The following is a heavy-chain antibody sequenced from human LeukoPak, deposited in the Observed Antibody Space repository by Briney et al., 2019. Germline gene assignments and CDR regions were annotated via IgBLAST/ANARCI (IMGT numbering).Heavy chain of an antibody. Sequence: SVKVSCKASGGTFSSYAISWVRQAPGQGLEWMGGIIPIFGTANYAQKFQGRVTITADKSTSTAYMELSSLRSEDTAVYYCASPRRAAMVQFDAFDIWGQGTMVTVSS. D-gene: IGHD5-18*01. V-gene: IGHV1-69*06. CDR1: GGTFSSYA. J-gene: IGHJ3*02. CDR2: IIPIFGTA. CDR3: ASPRRAAMVQFDAFDI.